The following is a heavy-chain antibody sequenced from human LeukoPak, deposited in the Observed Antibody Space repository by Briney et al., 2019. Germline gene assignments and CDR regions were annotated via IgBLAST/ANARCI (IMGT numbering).Heavy chain of an antibody. Sequence: SETLSLTCAVSGYSISSGDYYWSWIRQPPGKGLEWIGYIYYSGSTYYNPSLKSRVTISVDTSKNQFSLKLSSVTAADTAVYYCARVNYDSKTYYYYMDVWGKGTTVTVSS. J-gene: IGHJ6*03. CDR1: GYSISSGDYY. CDR2: IYYSGST. CDR3: ARVNYDSKTYYYYMDV. V-gene: IGHV4-30-4*08. D-gene: IGHD3-22*01.